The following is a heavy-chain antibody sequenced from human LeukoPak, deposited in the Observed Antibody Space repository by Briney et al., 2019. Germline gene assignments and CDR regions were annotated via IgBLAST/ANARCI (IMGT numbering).Heavy chain of an antibody. CDR1: GYTFTGYY. CDR3: ATTMVRGAFLFDC. J-gene: IGHJ4*02. Sequence: ASVKVSCKASGYTFTGYYMHWVRQAPGQGLEWMGWINPNSGGTNYAQKFQGWVTMTRDTSISTAYMELSRLRSDDTAVYYCATTMVRGAFLFDCWGQGTLVTVSS. CDR2: INPNSGGT. V-gene: IGHV1-2*04. D-gene: IGHD3-10*01.